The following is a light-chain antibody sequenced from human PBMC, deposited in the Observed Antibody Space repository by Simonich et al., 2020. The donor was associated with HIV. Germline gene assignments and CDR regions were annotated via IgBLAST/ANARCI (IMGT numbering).Light chain of an antibody. CDR3: QHFGGSPPLT. Sequence: EIVMTQSPATLSVSPGERATLSCRASQSVSRSYLAWYQQKFGQAPRLLIYGASSRATGIPDRFSGSESGTDFTLTISRLEPEDFAVYYCQHFGGSPPLTFGGGTKVEIK. CDR2: GAS. J-gene: IGKJ4*01. CDR1: QSVSRSY. V-gene: IGKV3-20*01.